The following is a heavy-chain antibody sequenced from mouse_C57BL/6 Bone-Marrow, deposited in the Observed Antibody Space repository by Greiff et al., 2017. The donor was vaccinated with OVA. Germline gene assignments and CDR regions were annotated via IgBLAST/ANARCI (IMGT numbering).Heavy chain of an antibody. CDR3: ARGAY. CDR2: IYPRSGNT. V-gene: IGHV1-81*01. Sequence: QVQLKQSGAELARPGASVKLSCKASGYTFTSYGISWVKQRTGQGLEWIGEIYPRSGNTYYNEKFKGKATLTAVKSSSTAYMELRSLTSEDSAVYFCARGAYWGQGTLVTVSA. CDR1: GYTFTSYG. J-gene: IGHJ3*01.